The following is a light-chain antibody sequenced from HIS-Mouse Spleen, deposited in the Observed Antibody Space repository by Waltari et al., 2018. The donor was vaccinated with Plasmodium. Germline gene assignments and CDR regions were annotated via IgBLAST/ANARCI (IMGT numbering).Light chain of an antibody. CDR1: SSDFGSYTL. CDR2: EGS. Sequence: QSALTQPASVSGSPGQSITISCTGTSSDFGSYTLVSWYQQHPGKAPKLMIYEGSKRPSGVSNRFSGSKSGNTASLTISGLQAEDEADYYCCSYAGSSTWVFGEGTKLTVL. CDR3: CSYAGSSTWV. J-gene: IGLJ3*02. V-gene: IGLV2-23*01.